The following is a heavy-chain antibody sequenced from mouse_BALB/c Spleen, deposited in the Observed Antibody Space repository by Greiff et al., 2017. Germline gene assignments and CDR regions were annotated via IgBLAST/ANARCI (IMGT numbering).Heavy chain of an antibody. D-gene: IGHD1-1*01. CDR2: IDPYNGGT. CDR3: ANHLLDY. J-gene: IGHJ2*01. CDR1: GYAFSSYN. V-gene: IGHV1S135*01. Sequence: VQLKESGPELVKPGASVKVSCKASGYAFSSYNMYWVKQSHGKSLEWIGYIDPYNGGTSYNQKFKGKATLTVDKSSSTAYMHLNSLTSEDSAVYYCANHLLDYWGQDTTLTVSS.